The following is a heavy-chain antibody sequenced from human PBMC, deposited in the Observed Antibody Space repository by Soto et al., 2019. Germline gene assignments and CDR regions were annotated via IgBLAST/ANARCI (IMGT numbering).Heavy chain of an antibody. CDR1: GFTFSDYY. V-gene: IGHV3-11*01. CDR3: ARRLQWQLRPLDS. CDR2: INTLSSAI. Sequence: GGSLRLSCAVSGFTFSDYYMTWIRQAPGKGLEWVSYINTLSSAIYYADSVKGRFTISRDNAKNSLYLQMNSLRAEDTAVYYCARRLQWQLRPLDSWGRGTLVTVSS. D-gene: IGHD6-19*01. J-gene: IGHJ4*02.